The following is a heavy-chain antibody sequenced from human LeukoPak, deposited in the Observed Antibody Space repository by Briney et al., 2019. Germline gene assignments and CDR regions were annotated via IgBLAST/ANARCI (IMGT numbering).Heavy chain of an antibody. CDR2: IIPVFDKA. V-gene: IGHV1-69*04. CDR3: ATSPSTVATRGNFFDP. D-gene: IGHD5-12*01. J-gene: IGHJ5*02. Sequence: SVKVSCKASGDSLNNFGINWVRQAPGQGLEWMGTIIPVFDKATYSQNFQGRGTITAGKASSTAYMELNNLTSDDTAMYYCATSPSTVATRGNFFDPWGQGTLVIVCS. CDR1: GDSLNNFG.